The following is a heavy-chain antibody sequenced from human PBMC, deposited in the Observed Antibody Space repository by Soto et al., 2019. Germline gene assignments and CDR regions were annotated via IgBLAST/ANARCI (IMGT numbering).Heavy chain of an antibody. CDR1: GYSFTSYW. J-gene: IGHJ4*02. CDR2: IYPGDSDT. V-gene: IGHV5-51*01. Sequence: PGESLKISCNGSGYSFTSYWIGWVRQMPGKGLEWMGIIYPGDSDTRYNPSFQGQVTISADKSISTAYLQWSSLSASDTAIYYCACSSSGWSRGDYWGQGTLVTVSS. CDR3: ACSSSGWSRGDY. D-gene: IGHD6-19*01.